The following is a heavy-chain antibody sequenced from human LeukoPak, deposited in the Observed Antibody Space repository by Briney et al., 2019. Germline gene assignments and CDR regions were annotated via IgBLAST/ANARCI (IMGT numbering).Heavy chain of an antibody. D-gene: IGHD3-10*01. Sequence: PGGSLRLSCAASGFTFSSYWMTWVRQGPGKGLEWVATIDQVGSEKYYVDSVKGRFTISRDNAKNSLYLHMNSLRAEDTAVYYCARVSGSYGWGSYFHNWFDPWGQGTLVTVS. J-gene: IGHJ5*02. CDR3: ARVSGSYGWGSYFHNWFDP. CDR1: GFTFSSYW. CDR2: IDQVGSEK. V-gene: IGHV3-7*05.